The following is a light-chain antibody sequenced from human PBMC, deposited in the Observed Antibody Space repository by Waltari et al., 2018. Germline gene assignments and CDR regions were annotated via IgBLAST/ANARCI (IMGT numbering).Light chain of an antibody. CDR2: GAS. CDR3: QQYDNLPIT. V-gene: IGKV3-15*01. CDR1: QSVRSN. J-gene: IGKJ5*01. Sequence: EIVMTQFPATLSVSPGERATLSCRASQSVRSNLAWYQQKPGQAPRLLIYGASTRATGIPASFSGSGAGTEFTLTISSLQSEDFAVYYCQQYDNLPITFGQGTRLEIK.